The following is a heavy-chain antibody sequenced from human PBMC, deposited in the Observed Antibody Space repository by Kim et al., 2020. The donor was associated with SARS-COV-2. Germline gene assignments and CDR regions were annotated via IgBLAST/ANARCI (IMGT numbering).Heavy chain of an antibody. CDR1: GGSFSGYY. Sequence: SETLSLTCAVYGGSFSGYYWSWIRQPPGKGLEWIGEINHSGSTNYNPSLKSRVTISVDTSKNQFSLKLSSVTAADTAVYYCARGGVIVVVIRTPSFDYWGQGTLVTVSS. V-gene: IGHV4-34*01. CDR2: INHSGST. J-gene: IGHJ4*02. CDR3: ARGGVIVVVIRTPSFDY. D-gene: IGHD3-22*01.